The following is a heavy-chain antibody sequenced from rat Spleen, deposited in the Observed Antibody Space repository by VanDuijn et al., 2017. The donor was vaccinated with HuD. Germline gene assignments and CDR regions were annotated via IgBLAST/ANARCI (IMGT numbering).Heavy chain of an antibody. Sequence: EVQLVESGGGQVQPGRSLKLSCVASGFTFNNYWMTWIRQAPGKGLEWVASITNTGGSIYYPDSVKGRFTISRDDVKNTLYLQMDSLRSEDTATYYCATGGFEHYDGTYYYGWFAFWGQGVMVTVSS. CDR3: ATGGFEHYDGTYYYGWFAF. D-gene: IGHD1-12*02. J-gene: IGHJ2*01. CDR2: ITNTGGSI. V-gene: IGHV5-31*01. CDR1: GFTFNNYW.